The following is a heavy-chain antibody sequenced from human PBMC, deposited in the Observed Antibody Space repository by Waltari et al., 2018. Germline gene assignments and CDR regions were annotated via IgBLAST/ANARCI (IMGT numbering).Heavy chain of an antibody. CDR2: IYYSGSN. J-gene: IGHJ3*02. D-gene: IGHD4-17*01. CDR1: GGSISSYY. V-gene: IGHV4-59*01. CDR3: ARDRDYGDWSDAFDI. Sequence: QVQLQESGPGLVKPSETLSLTCTVSGGSISSYYWSWIRQPPGKGLEWIGYIYYSGSNNYNPSLKSRVTISVDTSKNQFSLKLSSVTAADTAVYYCARDRDYGDWSDAFDIWGQGTMVTVSS.